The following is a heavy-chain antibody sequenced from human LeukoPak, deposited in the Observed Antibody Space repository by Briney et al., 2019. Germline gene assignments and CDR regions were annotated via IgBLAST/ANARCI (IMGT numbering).Heavy chain of an antibody. Sequence: SETLSLTCTVSGGSISSYSWTWIRQPAGKGLEWIGRIFTSGSTNYNPSLKGRVTISVDTSKNQFSLKLSSVTAADTAVYYCARAGSPNWFDPWGQGTLVTVSS. CDR3: ARAGSPNWFDP. J-gene: IGHJ5*02. V-gene: IGHV4-4*07. CDR2: IFTSGST. D-gene: IGHD2-15*01. CDR1: GGSISSYS.